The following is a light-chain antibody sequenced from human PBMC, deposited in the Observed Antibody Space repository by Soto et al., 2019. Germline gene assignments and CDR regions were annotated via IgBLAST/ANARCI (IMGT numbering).Light chain of an antibody. CDR2: GPS. V-gene: IGKV3-15*01. J-gene: IGKJ5*01. Sequence: EIVMTQSPATLSVSPGERATVSCRASHTVSSNLAWYQQKPGQVPRLLIYGPSTRATGIPDRSSGSGFGTEFTLTISSLQSEDFAVYYCHQYHNWPMTFGQGTRLEIK. CDR3: HQYHNWPMT. CDR1: HTVSSN.